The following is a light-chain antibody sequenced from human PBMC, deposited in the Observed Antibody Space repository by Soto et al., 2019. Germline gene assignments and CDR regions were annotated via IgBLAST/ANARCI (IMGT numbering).Light chain of an antibody. CDR1: QSISSW. V-gene: IGKV1-5*03. J-gene: IGKJ2*01. Sequence: DIQMTQSPSTLSASVGDRVTITCRASQSISSWLAWYQQKPGKAPKLLIYQASYLESGVPSRFSGSASGTDFTITSSSLQLDDFATYYGQQDKSYPYAFGQETKVEIK. CDR3: QQDKSYPYA. CDR2: QAS.